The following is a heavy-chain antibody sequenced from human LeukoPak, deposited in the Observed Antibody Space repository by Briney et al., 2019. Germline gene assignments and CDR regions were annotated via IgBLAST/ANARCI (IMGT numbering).Heavy chain of an antibody. CDR2: INHSGST. V-gene: IGHV4-34*01. Sequence: PSETLSLTCAVYGGSFSGYYWSWIRQPPGKGLEWIGEINHSGSTNYNPSLKSRVTISVDTSKNQFSLKLSSVTAADTAVYYCARDQDQPLYYYDSSGDDYWGQGTLVTVSS. CDR3: ARDQDQPLYYYDSSGDDY. D-gene: IGHD3-22*01. CDR1: GGSFSGYY. J-gene: IGHJ4*02.